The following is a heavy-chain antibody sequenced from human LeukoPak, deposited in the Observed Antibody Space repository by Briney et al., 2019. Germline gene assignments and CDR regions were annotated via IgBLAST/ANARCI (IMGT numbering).Heavy chain of an antibody. CDR3: AKDKADIVATIFTSPFDY. J-gene: IGHJ4*01. V-gene: IGHV3-23*01. CDR1: GFTFSSYG. Sequence: GGSLRLSCAASGFTFSSYGMSWVRQAPGKGLEWVSAISGSGGSTYYADSVKGRFTISRDNSKNTLYLQMNSLRAEDTAVYYCAKDKADIVATIFTSPFDYWGQGTLVTVSS. D-gene: IGHD5-12*01. CDR2: ISGSGGST.